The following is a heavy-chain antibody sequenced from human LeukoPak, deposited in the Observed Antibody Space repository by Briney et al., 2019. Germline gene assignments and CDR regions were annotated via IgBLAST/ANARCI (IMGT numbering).Heavy chain of an antibody. Sequence: PGGSLRLSCAASGFTFSAYSMNWVRQAPGKSLEWVSSISSGSRYIYYADSVKGRFAISRDNAKDSLYLQMNSLRAEDTAVYYCAKCSGGNCYQSDDHWGQGTLVTVSP. D-gene: IGHD2-15*01. CDR1: GFTFSAYS. V-gene: IGHV3-21*01. CDR2: ISSGSRYI. J-gene: IGHJ5*02. CDR3: AKCSGGNCYQSDDH.